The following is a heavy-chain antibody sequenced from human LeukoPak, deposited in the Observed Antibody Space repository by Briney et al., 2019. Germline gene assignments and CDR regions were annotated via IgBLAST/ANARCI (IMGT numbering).Heavy chain of an antibody. J-gene: IGHJ4*02. CDR3: AREDSSSWYFRYFDY. CDR2: IYYSGST. V-gene: IGHV4-30-4*08. D-gene: IGHD6-13*01. Sequence: PSQTLSLTCTVSGGSISSGDYYWSWLRQPPGKGLEWLGYIYYSGSTYYNPSLKSRVTISVDTSKNQFSLKLSSVTAADTAVYYCAREDSSSWYFRYFDYWGQGTLVTVSS. CDR1: GGSISSGDYY.